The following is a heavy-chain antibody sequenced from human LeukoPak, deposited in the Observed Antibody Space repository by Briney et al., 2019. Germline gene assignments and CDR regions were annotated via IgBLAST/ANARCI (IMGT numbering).Heavy chain of an antibody. D-gene: IGHD2-2*01. CDR3: ARVGCSSTSCRPEYNWFDP. CDR1: GYTFTDYY. J-gene: IGHJ5*02. CDR2: INPNSGGT. Sequence: ASVKVSCKASGYTFTDYYMYWVRQAPGQGLEWMGWINPNSGGTNYAQKFQGRVTITADESTSTAYMELSSLRSEDTAVYYCARVGCSSTSCRPEYNWFDPWGQGTLVTVSS. V-gene: IGHV1-2*02.